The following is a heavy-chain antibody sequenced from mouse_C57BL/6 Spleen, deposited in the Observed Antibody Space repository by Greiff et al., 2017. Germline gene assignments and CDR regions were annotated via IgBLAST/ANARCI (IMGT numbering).Heavy chain of an antibody. CDR3: ASIGYDGYYGGFLY. CDR1: GYTFTGYW. Sequence: VQLQQSGAELMKPGASVKLSCKATGYTFTGYWIEWVKQRPGHGLEWIGENLPGSGSTNYNEKFKGKATFTADTSSNTAYMQLSSLTTEDSAIYYCASIGYDGYYGGFLYWGQGTTLTVSS. D-gene: IGHD2-3*01. V-gene: IGHV1-9*01. CDR2: NLPGSGST. J-gene: IGHJ2*01.